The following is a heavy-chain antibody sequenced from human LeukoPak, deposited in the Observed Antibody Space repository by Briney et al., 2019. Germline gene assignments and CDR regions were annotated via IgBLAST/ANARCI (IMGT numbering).Heavy chain of an antibody. V-gene: IGHV3-21*01. Sequence: GGSLRLSCAASGSTFSSYSMNWVRQAPGKGLEWVSSISSSSSYIYYADSVKGRFTISRDNAKNSLYLQMNSLRAEDTAVYYCASSSGGSGSYRVYWGQGTLVTVSS. CDR1: GSTFSSYS. CDR3: ASSSGGSGSYRVY. D-gene: IGHD3-10*01. CDR2: ISSSSSYI. J-gene: IGHJ4*02.